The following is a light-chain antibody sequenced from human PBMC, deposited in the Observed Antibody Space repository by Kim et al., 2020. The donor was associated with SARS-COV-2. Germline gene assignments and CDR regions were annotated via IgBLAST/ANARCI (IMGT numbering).Light chain of an antibody. Sequence: SYELTQPPSVSVSPGQTVNITCSGDKLGDKYACWYQQKPGQSPVLVIYQDSKRPSGIPERFSGSNSGNTATLTISGTQSMDEADYYCQAWDSRIHVVFGGGTRVTVL. CDR1: KLGDKY. J-gene: IGLJ2*01. CDR3: QAWDSRIHVV. CDR2: QDS. V-gene: IGLV3-1*01.